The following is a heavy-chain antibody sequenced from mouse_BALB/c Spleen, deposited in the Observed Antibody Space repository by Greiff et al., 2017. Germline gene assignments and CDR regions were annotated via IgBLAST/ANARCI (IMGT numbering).Heavy chain of an antibody. J-gene: IGHJ2*01. CDR2: INPNNGGT. V-gene: IGHV1-18*01. CDR1: GYTFTDYN. D-gene: IGHD1-1*01. Sequence: VQLQQSGPELVKPGASVKLSCKASGYTFTDYNLDWVKQSPGKSLEWIGDINPNNGGTIYNQKFTGKATLTVDKSSSTAYMELRSLTSEDTAVFCCARSSYYGTGRYDLDYGGQGTTLTVSS. CDR3: ARSSYYGTGRYDLDY.